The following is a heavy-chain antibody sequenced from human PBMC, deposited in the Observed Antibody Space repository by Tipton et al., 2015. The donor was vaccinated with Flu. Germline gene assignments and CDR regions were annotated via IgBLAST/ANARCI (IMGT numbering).Heavy chain of an antibody. Sequence: GLVKPSETLSLTCAVSGYSISSGYYWGWTRQPPGKGLEWIGSIYHSGSTYYNPSLKSRVTISVDTSKNQFSLKLSSVTAADTAVYYWARRYCSGGSCVTGWFDPWGQGTLVTVSS. CDR3: ARRYCSGGSCVTGWFDP. CDR2: IYHSGST. CDR1: GYSISSGYY. D-gene: IGHD2-15*01. J-gene: IGHJ5*02. V-gene: IGHV4-38-2*01.